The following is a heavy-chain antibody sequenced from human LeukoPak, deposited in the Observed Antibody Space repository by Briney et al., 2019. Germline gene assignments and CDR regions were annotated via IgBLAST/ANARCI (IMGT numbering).Heavy chain of an antibody. CDR2: ISSSSSTI. CDR3: ARDPAGYSSGWYYFDY. V-gene: IGHV3-48*04. D-gene: IGHD6-19*01. J-gene: IGHJ4*02. Sequence: GGSLRLSCAAFGFTFSSYSMNWVRQAPGKGLEWVSYISSSSSTIYYADSVKGRFTISRDNAKNSLYLQMNSLRAEDTAVYYCARDPAGYSSGWYYFDYWGQGTLVTVSS. CDR1: GFTFSSYS.